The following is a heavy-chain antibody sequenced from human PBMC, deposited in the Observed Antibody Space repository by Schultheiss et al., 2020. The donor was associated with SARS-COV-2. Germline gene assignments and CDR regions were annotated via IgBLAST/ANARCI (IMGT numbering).Heavy chain of an antibody. CDR3: ARELGFWPASAVGAVDV. D-gene: IGHD1-26*01. J-gene: IGHJ6*02. Sequence: GGSLRLSCAASGFTFSNYAMHWVHQAPGKGLEWVAVISYDGNYKYYADSVKGRFTISRDDSKNTLYLQMNSLRAEDTAVYYCARELGFWPASAVGAVDVWGQGTTVTVS. CDR1: GFTFSNYA. CDR2: ISYDGNYK. V-gene: IGHV3-30*01.